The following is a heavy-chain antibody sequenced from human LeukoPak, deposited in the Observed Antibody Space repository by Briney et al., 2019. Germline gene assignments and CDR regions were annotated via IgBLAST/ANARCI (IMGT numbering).Heavy chain of an antibody. Sequence: GASVKVSCKASGYTFTTYDINWVRQATGHGLEWMGWMNPNSANTGYAQKFQGRVTITRNTSISTAYMELNSLRSDDTAVYYCARARLVRGPVTPLYYFDYWGQGVLVTVSS. CDR2: MNPNSANT. D-gene: IGHD2-8*02. V-gene: IGHV1-8*03. CDR3: ARARLVRGPVTPLYYFDY. J-gene: IGHJ4*02. CDR1: GYTFTTYD.